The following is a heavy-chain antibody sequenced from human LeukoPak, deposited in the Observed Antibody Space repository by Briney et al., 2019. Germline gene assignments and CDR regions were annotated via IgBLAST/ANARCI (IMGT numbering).Heavy chain of an antibody. J-gene: IGHJ6*03. V-gene: IGHV3-21*01. D-gene: IGHD3-10*01. CDR3: ARGVRGYYYYMDV. CDR1: GFTFSSYS. Sequence: GGSLRLSCAASGFTFSSYSMNWVRQAPGKGLEWVSSISSSSSYIYYADSVKGRFTISRDNAKNSLYLQMNSLRAEDTAVYYCARGVRGYYYYMDVWGKGTTVTVSS. CDR2: ISSSSSYI.